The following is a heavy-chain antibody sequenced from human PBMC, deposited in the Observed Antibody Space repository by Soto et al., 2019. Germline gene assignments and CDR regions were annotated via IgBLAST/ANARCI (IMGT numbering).Heavy chain of an antibody. D-gene: IGHD5-18*01. CDR2: ISSSSSYI. CDR3: ARDYGLNTAMVTGFDY. V-gene: IGHV3-21*01. Sequence: EVQLVESGGGLVKPGGSLRLSYAASGFTFSSYSMNWVRQAPGKGLEWVSSISSSSSYIYYADSVKGRFTISRDNAKNSLYLQMNSLRAEDTAVYYCARDYGLNTAMVTGFDYWGQGTLVTVSS. J-gene: IGHJ4*02. CDR1: GFTFSSYS.